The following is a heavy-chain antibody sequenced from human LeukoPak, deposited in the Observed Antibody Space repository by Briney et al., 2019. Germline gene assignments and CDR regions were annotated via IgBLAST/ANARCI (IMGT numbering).Heavy chain of an antibody. CDR3: ARGKVTATLAGAFDI. V-gene: IGHV4-59*01. D-gene: IGHD2-2*01. CDR2: IYYSGST. J-gene: IGHJ3*02. Sequence: SETLSLTCTVSGGSISSYYWSWIRQPPGKGLEWIGYIYYSGSTNYNPSVKSRVTISVDTSKNQFSLKLSSVTAADTAVYYCARGKVTATLAGAFDIWGQGTMVTVSS. CDR1: GGSISSYY.